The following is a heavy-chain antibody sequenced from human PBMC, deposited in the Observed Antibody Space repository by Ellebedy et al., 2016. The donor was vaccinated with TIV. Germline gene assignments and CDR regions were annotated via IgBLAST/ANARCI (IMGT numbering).Heavy chain of an antibody. J-gene: IGHJ4*02. V-gene: IGHV3-23*01. Sequence: GESLKISXAASGFTFSSYAMSWVRQAPGKGLEWVSAISGSGGSTYYADSVKGRFTISRDNAKNSLYLQMNSLRAEDTAVYYCAKGQWLVQFDFDYWGQGTLVTVSS. CDR1: GFTFSSYA. CDR2: ISGSGGST. D-gene: IGHD6-19*01. CDR3: AKGQWLVQFDFDY.